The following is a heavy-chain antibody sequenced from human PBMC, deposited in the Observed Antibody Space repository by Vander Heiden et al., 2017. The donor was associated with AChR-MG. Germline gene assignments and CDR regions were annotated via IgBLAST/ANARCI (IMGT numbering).Heavy chain of an antibody. CDR2: IIPIFGTA. Sequence: QVQLVQSGAEVKKPGSSVKVSCKASGGTFSSYAISWVRQAPGQVLEWMGGIIPIFGTANYAQKFQGRVTITADESTSTAYMELSSLRSEDTAVYYCARALFRYYDSSGYFDYWGQGTLVTVSS. V-gene: IGHV1-69*01. J-gene: IGHJ4*02. D-gene: IGHD3-22*01. CDR3: ARALFRYYDSSGYFDY. CDR1: GGTFSSYA.